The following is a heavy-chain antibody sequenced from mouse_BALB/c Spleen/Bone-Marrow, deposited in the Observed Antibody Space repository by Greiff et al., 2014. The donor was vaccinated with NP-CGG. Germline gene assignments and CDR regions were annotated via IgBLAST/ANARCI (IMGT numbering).Heavy chain of an antibody. CDR2: SNPYNDGT. J-gene: IGHJ1*01. Sequence: EVQLQQSGPELVKPGASVKMSCKASGYTFTSYVMHWVKQTPGQGLEWIGYSNPYNDGTKYNEKFKGKATLTSDKSSSTAYMELSSLTSEDSAVYYCARNYGSSYWYFDVWGAGTTVTVSS. V-gene: IGHV1-14*01. D-gene: IGHD1-1*01. CDR3: ARNYGSSYWYFDV. CDR1: GYTFTSYV.